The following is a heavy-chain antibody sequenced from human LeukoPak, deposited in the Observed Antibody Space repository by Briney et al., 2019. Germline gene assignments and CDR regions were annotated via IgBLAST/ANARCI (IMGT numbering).Heavy chain of an antibody. CDR1: RFTFTNYA. J-gene: IGHJ4*02. D-gene: IGHD3-3*01. CDR3: ARAGFWSGYCLDY. CDR2: ISADTTAT. V-gene: IGHV3-23*01. Sequence: GGSLRLSCAGSRFTFTNYAMSWVRQAPGKGLEWVSGISADTTATHYADSVKGRFTISRDNSKNTLYLQMNSLRAEDTAVYYCARAGFWSGYCLDYWGQGTLVTVSS.